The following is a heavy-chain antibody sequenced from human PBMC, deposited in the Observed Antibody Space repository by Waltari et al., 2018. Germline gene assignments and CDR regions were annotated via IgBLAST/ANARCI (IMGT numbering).Heavy chain of an antibody. V-gene: IGHV1-3*01. CDR3: ARLVHDAFDI. CDR1: GYPFTSYV. CDR2: TNVGNGNT. D-gene: IGHD6-6*01. Sequence: QVQLVQSGAEVKKPGASVKVSCKASGYPFTSYVIYWVRQAPGQRPEWMGWTNVGNGNTKQSQKFQDRVTITRDTSATTAYMALSSLTSEDTAVFYCARLVHDAFDIWGQGTMVTVSS. J-gene: IGHJ3*02.